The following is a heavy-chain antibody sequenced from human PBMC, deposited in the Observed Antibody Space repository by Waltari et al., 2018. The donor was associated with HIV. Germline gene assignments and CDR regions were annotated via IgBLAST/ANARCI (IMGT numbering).Heavy chain of an antibody. Sequence: QVQLQQWGAGLLKAPETLSLTGAVSGGSLSDYYCSWIRRPPGKGLEGIGEINDSGRTNYNPPLTSRVPSSVDTCKKQFSMKLSSVTDVDTAVYYCARGRYDNGSPLPLDQWGQGTLVTVSS. CDR2: INDSGRT. V-gene: IGHV4-34*01. CDR1: GGSLSDYY. D-gene: IGHD5-12*01. J-gene: IGHJ4*02. CDR3: ARGRYDNGSPLPLDQ.